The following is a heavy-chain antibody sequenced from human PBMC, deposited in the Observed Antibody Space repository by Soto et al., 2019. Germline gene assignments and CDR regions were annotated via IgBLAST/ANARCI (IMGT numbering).Heavy chain of an antibody. Sequence: QVHLVESGGGLVKPGGSLRLSCAASGFAFSAYYMSWIRQAPGKGLEWLSYISESGTTIYYADSVKGRFTISRDNAKNSRYLQMNSLRAEDTAVYYCTRSDYDTSGYTDYWGQGTLVTVSS. CDR3: TRSDYDTSGYTDY. CDR2: ISESGTTI. CDR1: GFAFSAYY. J-gene: IGHJ4*02. V-gene: IGHV3-11*01. D-gene: IGHD3-22*01.